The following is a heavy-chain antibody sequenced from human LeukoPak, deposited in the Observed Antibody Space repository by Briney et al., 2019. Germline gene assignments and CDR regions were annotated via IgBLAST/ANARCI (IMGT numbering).Heavy chain of an antibody. J-gene: IGHJ3*02. CDR1: GYTFTSYG. CDR2: ISAYNGNT. V-gene: IGHV1-18*01. D-gene: IGHD2-2*01. CDR3: ARGKVPAAINPTGAFDI. Sequence: ASVKVSCKASGYTFTSYGISWVRQAPGQGLEWMGWISAYNGNTNYAQKLQGRVTMTTDTSTSTAYMELRSLRSDDTAVYYCARGKVPAAINPTGAFDIWGQGTMVTVSS.